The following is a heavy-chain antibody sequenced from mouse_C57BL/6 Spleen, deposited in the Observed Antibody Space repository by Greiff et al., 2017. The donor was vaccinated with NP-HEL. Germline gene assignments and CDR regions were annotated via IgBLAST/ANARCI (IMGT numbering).Heavy chain of an antibody. V-gene: IGHV1-82*01. CDR1: GYAFSSSC. Sequence: QVQLKQSGPELVKPGASVKLSCKASGYAFSSSCMNWVKQRPGKGLEWIGRIYPGDGDTNYNGKFKGKATLTADKSSSTAYMQLSSLTSEDSAVYFCASYYFDYWGQGTTLTVSS. CDR3: ASYYFDY. J-gene: IGHJ2*01. CDR2: IYPGDGDT.